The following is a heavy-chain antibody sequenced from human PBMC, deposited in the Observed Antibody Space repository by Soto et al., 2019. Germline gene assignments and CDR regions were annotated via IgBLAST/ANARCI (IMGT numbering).Heavy chain of an antibody. J-gene: IGHJ4*02. CDR3: ARWGGYSALSQ. D-gene: IGHD5-12*01. V-gene: IGHV4-34*01. CDR2: INHSGST. CDR1: GGSFSDYY. Sequence: PAETLSVTCAVYGGSFSDYYWSWIRQPPGKGLEWIGEINHSGSTNYNPSLKSRVTISVDTSKNQFSLKLSSVTAADTAVYYCARWGGYSALSQWGQGTLVTVSS.